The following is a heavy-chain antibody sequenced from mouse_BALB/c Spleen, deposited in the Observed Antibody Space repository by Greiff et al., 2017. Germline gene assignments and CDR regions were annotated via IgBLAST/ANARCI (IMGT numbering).Heavy chain of an antibody. CDR2: INPSSGYT. V-gene: IGHV1-4*01. D-gene: IGHD1-1*01. CDR1: GYTFTSYT. Sequence: VQLQESGAELARPGASVKMSCKASGYTFTSYTMHWVKQRPGQGLEWIGYINPSSGYTNYNQKFKDKATLTADKSSSTAYMQLSSLTSEDSAVYYCARYYGYWYFDVWGAGTTVTVSS. CDR3: ARYYGYWYFDV. J-gene: IGHJ1*01.